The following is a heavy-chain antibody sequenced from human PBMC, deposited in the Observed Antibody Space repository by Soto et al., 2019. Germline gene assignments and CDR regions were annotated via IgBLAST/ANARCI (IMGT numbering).Heavy chain of an antibody. CDR3: ARTDKYNCQSSGCANRFDY. CDR1: GFIFSNYA. V-gene: IGHV3-23*01. D-gene: IGHD1-20*01. Sequence: EVQLLESGGDLVQPGGSLRLSCAASGFIFSNYAMTWVRQAPGKGPEWVPAITSGGSTYYRDTVKGRFTISRDNSKTTLYLQMNSLGAEDQAVYYCARTDKYNCQSSGCANRFDYWGQGTLVTVSS. J-gene: IGHJ4*02. CDR2: ITSGGST.